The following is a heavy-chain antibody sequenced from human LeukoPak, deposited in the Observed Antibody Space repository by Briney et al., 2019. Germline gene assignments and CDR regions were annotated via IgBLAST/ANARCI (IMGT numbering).Heavy chain of an antibody. V-gene: IGHV4-59*01. Sequence: SETLSLTCTVSGGSISSNYWNWIWQPPGKGLEWIGYIYYSGNTNYNPSLKSRVTISVDTSKNQFSLKLNSVTAADTALYYCARDPYGPSGYFDYWGQGTLVTVSS. J-gene: IGHJ4*02. CDR1: GGSISSNY. D-gene: IGHD3-10*01. CDR2: IYYSGNT. CDR3: ARDPYGPSGYFDY.